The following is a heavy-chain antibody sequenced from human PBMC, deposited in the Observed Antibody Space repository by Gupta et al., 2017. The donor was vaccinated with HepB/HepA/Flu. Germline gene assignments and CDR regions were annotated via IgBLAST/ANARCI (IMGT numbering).Heavy chain of an antibody. D-gene: IGHD2-2*03. CDR3: AREWMFKSHDDAFDI. CDR2: SNVAGVI. J-gene: IGHJ3*02. Sequence: VQLVESGGGLLQPGGSLRISCTASGFTLSDYEMNWVRQAPGKGLEWISYSNVAGVIIDADSVKGRFTLSRDSAKNSLYLQMNSLTVDDTAIYYCAREWMFKSHDDAFDIWGQGTTVTVSS. V-gene: IGHV3-48*03. CDR1: GFTLSDYE.